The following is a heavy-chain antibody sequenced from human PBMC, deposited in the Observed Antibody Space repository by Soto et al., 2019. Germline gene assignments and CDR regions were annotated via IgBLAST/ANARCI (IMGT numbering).Heavy chain of an antibody. CDR2: ISISKGKT. J-gene: IGHJ6*02. D-gene: IGHD1-1*01. V-gene: IGHV1-18*01. CDR3: GRKGYIGNVGLDA. CDR1: GYTFLNYD. Sequence: QVQLVQSGAEVKRPGASVKVSCKASGYTFLNYDVAWVRRAPGQGLEWLGWISISKGKTYYEQRLQGRVTMTRDAATTTAHMEETSLRSDDTAEYFCGRKGYIGNVGLDAWGQGTTVTVSS.